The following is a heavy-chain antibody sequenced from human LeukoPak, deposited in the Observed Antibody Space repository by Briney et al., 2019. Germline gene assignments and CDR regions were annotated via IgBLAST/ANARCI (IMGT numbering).Heavy chain of an antibody. J-gene: IGHJ4*02. Sequence: GASVKVSCKASGYTFTSYGISWVRQAPGQGLEWMGWISAYNGNTNYAQKLQGRVTMTTDTSTSTACMELRSLRSDDTAVYYCARVVAYCGGDCYSEFDYWGQGTLVTVSS. CDR2: ISAYNGNT. CDR1: GYTFTSYG. D-gene: IGHD2-21*02. V-gene: IGHV1-18*01. CDR3: ARVVAYCGGDCYSEFDY.